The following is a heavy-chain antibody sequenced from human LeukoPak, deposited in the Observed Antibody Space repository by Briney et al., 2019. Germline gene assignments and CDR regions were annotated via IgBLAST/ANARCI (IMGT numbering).Heavy chain of an antibody. Sequence: GGSLRLSCAASGFTFSSYWMSWIRQAPGKGLEWVSYISSSGSTIYYADSVKGRFTISRDNAKNSLYLQMNSLRAEDTAVYYCARSRYDYVWGSSTKPYYFDYWGQGTLVTVSS. V-gene: IGHV3-11*04. J-gene: IGHJ4*02. D-gene: IGHD3-16*01. CDR1: GFTFSSYW. CDR3: ARSRYDYVWGSSTKPYYFDY. CDR2: ISSSGSTI.